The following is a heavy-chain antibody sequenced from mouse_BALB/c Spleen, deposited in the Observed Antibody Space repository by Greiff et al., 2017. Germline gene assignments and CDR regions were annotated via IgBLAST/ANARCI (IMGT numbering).Heavy chain of an antibody. V-gene: IGHV1S137*01. CDR1: GYTFTDYA. Sequence: VQLQQSGAELVRPGVSVKISCKGSGYTFTDYAMHWVKQSHAKSLEWIGVISTYYGDASYNQKFKGKATMTVDKSSSTAYMELARLTSEDSAIYYCARDYYGSSYVSYYFDYWGQGTTLTVSS. CDR2: ISTYYGDA. CDR3: ARDYYGSSYVSYYFDY. J-gene: IGHJ2*01. D-gene: IGHD1-1*01.